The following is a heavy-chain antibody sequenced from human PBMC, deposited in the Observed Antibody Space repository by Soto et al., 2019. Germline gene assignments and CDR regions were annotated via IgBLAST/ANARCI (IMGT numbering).Heavy chain of an antibody. CDR3: ARDPSPYTSGWYGVDF. V-gene: IGHV3-30*04. D-gene: IGHD6-19*01. Sequence: GGSLRLSCAASGFMFSAYAMLWVRQAPGKGLEWVAAISYDGTNKYYADSVKGRFTISRDNSKNTLFLQMNSLRAEDTAVYYCARDPSPYTSGWYGVDFWGHGTLVTVSS. J-gene: IGHJ4*01. CDR1: GFMFSAYA. CDR2: ISYDGTNK.